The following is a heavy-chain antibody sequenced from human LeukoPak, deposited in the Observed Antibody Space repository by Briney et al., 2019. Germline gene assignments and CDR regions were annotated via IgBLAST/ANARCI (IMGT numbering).Heavy chain of an antibody. Sequence: SGGSLRLSCAASGFTFSSYDMRWVRHVTGKGLEWVSAIGSAGDTYYPDSVKGRFTISRENAKNSLYLQMNSLRAGDTAVYYCARGESIAATGLSYNYGLDVWGQGTTVTVSS. CDR2: IGSAGDT. V-gene: IGHV3-13*01. D-gene: IGHD6-13*01. CDR3: ARGESIAATGLSYNYGLDV. J-gene: IGHJ6*02. CDR1: GFTFSSYD.